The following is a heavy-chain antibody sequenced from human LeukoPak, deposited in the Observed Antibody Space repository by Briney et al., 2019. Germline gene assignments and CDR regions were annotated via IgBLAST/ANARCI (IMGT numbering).Heavy chain of an antibody. CDR3: ARGLVVPAAIPGYYFDY. Sequence: SVKVSCKASGGTFSSYAISWGRQAPGQGLEWMGGIIPIFGTASYAQKFQGRVTITTDESTSTAYMELSSLGSEDTAVYYCARGLVVPAAIPGYYFDYWGQGTLVTVSS. V-gene: IGHV1-69*05. J-gene: IGHJ4*02. CDR1: GGTFSSYA. D-gene: IGHD2-2*02. CDR2: IIPIFGTA.